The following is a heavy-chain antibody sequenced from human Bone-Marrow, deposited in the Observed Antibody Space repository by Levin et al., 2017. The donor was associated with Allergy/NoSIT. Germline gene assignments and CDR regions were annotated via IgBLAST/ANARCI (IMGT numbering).Heavy chain of an antibody. CDR1: GDSISSGGYY. Sequence: PSETLSLTCTVSGDSISSGGYYWSWIRQHPGKGLEWIGYIYYSGNTYYNPSLKGRLSISVVTSTNQFSLRLNSVTAADTAVYFCARYNGYDFDYWGQGTLVTVSS. D-gene: IGHD5-12*01. CDR3: ARYNGYDFDY. J-gene: IGHJ4*02. CDR2: IYYSGNT. V-gene: IGHV4-31*03.